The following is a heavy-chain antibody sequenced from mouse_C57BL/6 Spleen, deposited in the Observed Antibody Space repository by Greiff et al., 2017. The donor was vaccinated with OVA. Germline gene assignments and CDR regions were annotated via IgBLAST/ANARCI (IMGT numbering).Heavy chain of an antibody. V-gene: IGHV1-22*01. CDR3: ARRTTGGYFDV. CDR1: GYTFTDYN. J-gene: IGHJ1*03. D-gene: IGHD1-1*01. Sequence: EVKLQESGPELVEPGASVKMSCKASGYTFTDYNMHWVKQSHGKSLEWIGYINPNNGGTSYNQKFKGKATLTVNKSSSTAYMELRSLTSEDSAVYYCARRTTGGYFDVWGTGTTVTVSS. CDR2: INPNNGGT.